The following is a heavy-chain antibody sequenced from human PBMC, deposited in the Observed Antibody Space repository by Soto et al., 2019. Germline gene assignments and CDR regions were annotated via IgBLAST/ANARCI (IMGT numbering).Heavy chain of an antibody. V-gene: IGHV4-31*03. CDR2: IYYSGST. CDR1: GGSISSGGYY. D-gene: IGHD3-3*01. CDR3: ARGTGGYDFWSGYPNPNWFDP. J-gene: IGHJ5*02. Sequence: PSETLSLTCTVSGGSISSGGYYWSWIRQHPGKGLEWIGYIYYSGSTYYNPSLKSRVTISVDTSKNQFSLKLSSVTAADTAVYYCARGTGGYDFWSGYPNPNWFDPWGQGTLVTVSS.